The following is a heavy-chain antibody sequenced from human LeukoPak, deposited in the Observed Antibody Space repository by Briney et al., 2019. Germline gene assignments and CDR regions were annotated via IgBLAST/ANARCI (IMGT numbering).Heavy chain of an antibody. CDR2: ISWNSGSI. Sequence: GGSLRLSCAASGFTFDDYAMHWVRQAPGKGLEWVSGISWNSGSIGYADSVKGRFTISRDNAKNSLYLQMNSPRAEDTALYYCAKDISPEYYYGMDVWGQGTTVTVSS. CDR1: GFTFDDYA. V-gene: IGHV3-9*01. CDR3: AKDISPEYYYGMDV. J-gene: IGHJ6*02.